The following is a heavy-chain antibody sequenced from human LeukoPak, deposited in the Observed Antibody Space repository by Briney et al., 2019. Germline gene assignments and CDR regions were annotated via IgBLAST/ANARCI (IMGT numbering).Heavy chain of an antibody. V-gene: IGHV3-30*04. CDR3: ARVVDSSGSLRNGAFDI. Sequence: GGSLRLSCAASGFTFSSYAMRWVRQAPGKGLEWVAVISYDGSIKYYADSVKGRFTISRDNSKNTLYLQMNSLRAEDTAVYYCARVVDSSGSLRNGAFDIWGQGTMVTVSS. CDR2: ISYDGSIK. D-gene: IGHD3-22*01. J-gene: IGHJ3*02. CDR1: GFTFSSYA.